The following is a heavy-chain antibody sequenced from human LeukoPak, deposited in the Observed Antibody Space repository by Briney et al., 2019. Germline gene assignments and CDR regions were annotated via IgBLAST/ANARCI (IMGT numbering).Heavy chain of an antibody. D-gene: IGHD2-15*01. CDR3: ARVAVVAATTPDAFDI. CDR2: IYTSGST. Sequence: SETLSLTCTVSGGSISSYYWSWIRQPAGKGLEWLGRIYTSGSTYYNPSLKSRVTISVDTSKNQFSLKLSSVTAADTAVYYCARVAVVAATTPDAFDIWGQGTMVTVSS. V-gene: IGHV4-4*07. J-gene: IGHJ3*02. CDR1: GGSISSYY.